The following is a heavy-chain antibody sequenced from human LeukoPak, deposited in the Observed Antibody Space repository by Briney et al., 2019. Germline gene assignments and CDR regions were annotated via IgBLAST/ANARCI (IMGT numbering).Heavy chain of an antibody. J-gene: IGHJ5*02. CDR3: ARHSGLRSPFDP. CDR2: INHSGST. Sequence: SETLSLTCAVYGGSFSGYYWSWIRQPPGKGLEWIGEINHSGSTNYNPSLKSRVSISVDTSKKQFSLKLTSATAADTSVYYCARHSGLRSPFDPWGQGTLVTVSS. V-gene: IGHV4-34*01. D-gene: IGHD3-3*01. CDR1: GGSFSGYY.